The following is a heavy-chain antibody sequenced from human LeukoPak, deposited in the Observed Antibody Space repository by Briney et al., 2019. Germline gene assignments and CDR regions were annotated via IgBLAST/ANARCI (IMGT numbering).Heavy chain of an antibody. CDR3: ARRAVVPAAVSYFDN. CDR1: GGSISSGDYY. Sequence: PSETLSLTCTVSGGSISSGDYYWNWIRQPPGKGLEWIGYIYYSGSTYYNPSLKSRLTISVDTSKNQFSLKLSSVTAADTAVYYCARRAVVPAAVSYFDNWGQGTLVTVSS. D-gene: IGHD2-2*01. V-gene: IGHV4-30-4*01. CDR2: IYYSGST. J-gene: IGHJ4*02.